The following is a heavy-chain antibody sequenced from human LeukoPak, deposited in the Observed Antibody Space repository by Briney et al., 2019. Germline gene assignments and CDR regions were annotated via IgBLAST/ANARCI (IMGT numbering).Heavy chain of an antibody. CDR1: GYRFTSYW. Sequence: GESLKISCKGSGYRFTSYWIGWVRQMPGKGLEWMGIIYPGDSDTRYSPSLQGQVTISADKSISTAYLQWSSLKASDTAMYYCARHYYGSGSSSYMDVWGKGTTVTVSS. CDR2: IYPGDSDT. J-gene: IGHJ6*03. D-gene: IGHD3-10*01. CDR3: ARHYYGSGSSSYMDV. V-gene: IGHV5-51*01.